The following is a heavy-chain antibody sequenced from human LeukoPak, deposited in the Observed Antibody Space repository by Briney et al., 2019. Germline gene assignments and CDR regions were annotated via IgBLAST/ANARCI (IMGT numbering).Heavy chain of an antibody. CDR1: GYTFTSYY. Sequence: ASVKVSCKASGYTFTSYYMHWVRQAPGQGLEWMGIINPSGGSTSYAQKFQGRVTMTRDMSTSTVYMELSSLRSEDTAVYYCARALPPVTMIVVVFDYYFDYWGQGTLVTVSS. CDR2: INPSGGST. D-gene: IGHD3-22*01. V-gene: IGHV1-46*01. CDR3: ARALPPVTMIVVVFDYYFDY. J-gene: IGHJ4*02.